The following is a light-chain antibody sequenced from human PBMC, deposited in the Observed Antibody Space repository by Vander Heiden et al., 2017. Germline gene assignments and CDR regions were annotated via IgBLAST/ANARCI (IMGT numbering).Light chain of an antibody. CDR2: WAS. CDR1: QTGLYGSDNKND. V-gene: IGKV4-1*01. J-gene: IGKJ4*01. CDR3: QQYYATPLT. Sequence: DVPMTQSPVPLVVSLGGRATINCKSSQTGLYGSDNKNDLAWYRQKPGQPPKLLISWASTRESGVPDRFSGSGSGTDFTLTISSLQAEDVAIYYCQQYYATPLTFGGGTKVEIK.